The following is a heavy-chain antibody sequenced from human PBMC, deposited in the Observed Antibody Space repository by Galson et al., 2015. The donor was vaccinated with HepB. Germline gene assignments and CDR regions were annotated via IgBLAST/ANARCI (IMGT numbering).Heavy chain of an antibody. CDR3: AREVIVGATNWFDP. V-gene: IGHV6-1*01. CDR1: GDSVSRNSGA. Sequence: CAISGDSVSRNSGAWNWIRQSPSRGLEWLGRTYYRSRWYSDYAVSVKSRVSIIPDTSKNQFSLQVNSVTPEDTALYYCAREVIVGATNWFDPWGQGTPVTVSS. J-gene: IGHJ5*02. D-gene: IGHD1-26*01. CDR2: TYYRSRWYS.